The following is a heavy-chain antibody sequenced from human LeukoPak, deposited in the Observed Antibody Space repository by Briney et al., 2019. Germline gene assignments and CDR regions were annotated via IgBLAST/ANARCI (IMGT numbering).Heavy chain of an antibody. CDR3: ARGGYYGSGNDFRFDP. V-gene: IGHV4-59*01. Sequence: SETLSLTCTVSGGSISSYYWSWIRQPPGKGLEWIGYIYYSGSTNYNPSLKSRVTISVDTSMNQFSLKLSSVTPADTAVYYCARGGYYGSGNDFRFDPWGQGTLVTVSS. J-gene: IGHJ5*02. D-gene: IGHD3-10*01. CDR1: GGSISSYY. CDR2: IYYSGST.